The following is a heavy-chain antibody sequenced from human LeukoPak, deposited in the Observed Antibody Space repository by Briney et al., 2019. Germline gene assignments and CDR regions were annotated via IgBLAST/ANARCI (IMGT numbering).Heavy chain of an antibody. CDR1: GFTVSNSE. D-gene: IGHD6-6*01. CDR2: IGSGGIPM. Sequence: GGSLRLSCVVAGFTVSNSEMNWVRLAPGKGLEWVSSIGSGGIPMFYAHSVMGRFTISRDIVKNSLHLEMNSLRSEDTGIYYCARTTSSSVLWGQGTQVTVSS. CDR3: ARTTSSSVL. J-gene: IGHJ4*02. V-gene: IGHV3-48*03.